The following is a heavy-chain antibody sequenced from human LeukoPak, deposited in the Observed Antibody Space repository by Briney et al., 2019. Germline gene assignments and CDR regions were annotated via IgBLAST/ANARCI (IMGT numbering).Heavy chain of an antibody. CDR3: ARAAADTGQMGY. J-gene: IGHJ4*02. D-gene: IGHD6-13*01. CDR1: GGSISSYY. Sequence: SETLSLTCTVSGGSISSYYWSWIRQPPGKGLEWIGYIYYSGSTNYNPSLKSRVTISVDTSKNQFSLKLSSVTAADTAVYYCARAAADTGQMGYWGQGTLVTVSS. CDR2: IYYSGST. V-gene: IGHV4-59*01.